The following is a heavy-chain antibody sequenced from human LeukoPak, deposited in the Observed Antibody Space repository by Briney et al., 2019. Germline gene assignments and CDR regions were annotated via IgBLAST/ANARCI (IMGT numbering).Heavy chain of an antibody. CDR3: ANMYSILGYTEASYVSFFDY. Sequence: QSGGSLRLSCAASGFNFGTYATTWVRQAPGKGLEWVSGIGSSGSSTYYADSVKGRFTISRDNSKNTLLLQMNSLEAEDTAKYYCANMYSILGYTEASYVSFFDYWGLGTLVTVSS. CDR1: GFNFGTYA. V-gene: IGHV3-23*01. J-gene: IGHJ4*02. CDR2: IGSSGSST. D-gene: IGHD2-2*02.